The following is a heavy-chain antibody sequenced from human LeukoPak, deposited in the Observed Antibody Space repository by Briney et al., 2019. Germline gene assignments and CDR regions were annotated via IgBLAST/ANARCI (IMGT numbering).Heavy chain of an antibody. CDR1: GYSISSGYY. V-gene: IGHV4-38-2*02. CDR3: ARGTTTVTNWFDP. D-gene: IGHD4-11*01. J-gene: IGHJ5*02. CDR2: IYHSGST. Sequence: SETLSLTCTVSGYSISSGYYWGWIRQPPGKGLEWIGSIYHSGSTYYNPSLKSRVTISVGTSKNQFSLKLSSVTAADTAVYYCARGTTTVTNWFDPWGQGTLVTVSS.